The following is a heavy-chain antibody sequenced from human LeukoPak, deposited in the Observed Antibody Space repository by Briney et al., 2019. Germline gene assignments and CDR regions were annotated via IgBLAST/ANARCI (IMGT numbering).Heavy chain of an antibody. CDR2: INPNSGGT. V-gene: IGHV1-2*06. CDR3: ARGSPDGYNYQGGVHWFDP. D-gene: IGHD5-24*01. Sequence: GASVKVSCKASGYTFTGYYMHWVRQAPGQGLEWMGRINPNSGGTNYAQKFQGRVTMTRDTSISTAYMELSRLRSDDTAVYYCARGSPDGYNYQGGVHWFDPWGQGTLVTVSS. CDR1: GYTFTGYY. J-gene: IGHJ5*02.